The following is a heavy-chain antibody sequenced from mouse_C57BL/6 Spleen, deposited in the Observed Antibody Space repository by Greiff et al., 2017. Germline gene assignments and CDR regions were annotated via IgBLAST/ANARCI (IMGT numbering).Heavy chain of an antibody. CDR3: ARVSAEAWFAY. CDR2: ISDGGSYT. J-gene: IGHJ3*01. V-gene: IGHV5-4*01. CDR1: GFTFSSYA. Sequence: EVQVVESGGGLVKPGGSLKLSCAASGFTFSSYAMSWVRQTPEKRLEWVATISDGGSYTYYPDNVKGRFTISRDNAKNNLYLQMSHLKSEDTAMYYCARVSAEAWFAYWGQGTLVTVSA.